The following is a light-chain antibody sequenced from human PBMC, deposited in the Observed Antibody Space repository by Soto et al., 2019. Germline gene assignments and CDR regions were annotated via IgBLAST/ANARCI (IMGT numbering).Light chain of an antibody. CDR2: LGS. Sequence: DIVMTQSPLSLPVTPGEPASISCRSSQSLLHSNGYNYLDWYLQKPGQSPQLLIYLGSNRASGVPDRFSGSGSGTDITLKISRVEAEDVGVYYCMQPLQTPITFGQGTRLEIK. V-gene: IGKV2-28*01. CDR3: MQPLQTPIT. CDR1: QSLLHSNGYNY. J-gene: IGKJ5*01.